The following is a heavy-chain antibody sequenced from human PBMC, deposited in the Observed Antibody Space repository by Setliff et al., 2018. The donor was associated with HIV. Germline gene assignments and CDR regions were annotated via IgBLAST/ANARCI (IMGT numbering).Heavy chain of an antibody. J-gene: IGHJ6*03. V-gene: IGHV3-21*06. CDR2: SSGSSTHT. CDR1: GFTFSSYS. D-gene: IGHD3-3*02. Sequence: GESLKISCAATGFTFSSYSMNWVRQAPGKGLEWVSYSSGSSTHTYYADSVKGRFTISRDNAKNSLYLQMNSLRADDTAIYSCAREQGHFWARDRSYMDVWGKGTTVTVSS. CDR3: AREQGHFWARDRSYMDV.